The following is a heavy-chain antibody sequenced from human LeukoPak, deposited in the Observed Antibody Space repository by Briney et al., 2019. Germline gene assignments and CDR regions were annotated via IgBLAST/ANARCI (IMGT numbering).Heavy chain of an antibody. V-gene: IGHV3-9*03. Sequence: GGSLRLSCAASGFAFDDYAMHWVRQAPGKGLEWVSGISWNSGSIGYADSVKGRFTISRDNAKNSLCLQMNSLRAEDMALYYCAKDVVAASTGFFDYWGQGTLVTVSS. J-gene: IGHJ4*02. D-gene: IGHD3-10*01. CDR2: ISWNSGSI. CDR3: AKDVVAASTGFFDY. CDR1: GFAFDDYA.